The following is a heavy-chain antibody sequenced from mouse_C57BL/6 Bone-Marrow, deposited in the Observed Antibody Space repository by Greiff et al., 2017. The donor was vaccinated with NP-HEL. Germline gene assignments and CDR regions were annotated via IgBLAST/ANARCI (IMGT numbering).Heavy chain of an antibody. CDR2: IYPRSGNT. Sequence: QVQLQQSGAELARPGASVKLSCKASGYTFTSYGISWVKQRTGQGLEWIGEIYPRSGNTYYNEKFKGKATLTADKSSSTAYMELRSLTSEDSAVYFCARRDDVGCAYWGQGTLVTVSA. CDR1: GYTFTSYG. CDR3: ARRDDVGCAY. J-gene: IGHJ3*01. V-gene: IGHV1-81*01. D-gene: IGHD2-14*01.